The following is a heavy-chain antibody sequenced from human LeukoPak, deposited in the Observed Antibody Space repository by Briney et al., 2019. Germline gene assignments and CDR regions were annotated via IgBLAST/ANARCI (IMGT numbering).Heavy chain of an antibody. CDR3: AREGTGYSGSHQYFQH. J-gene: IGHJ1*01. Sequence: ASVKVSCKASGYTFTGYYMHWVRQAPGQGLEWMGIISPSGASTTYAPRFQGRVTMTRDTSTSTVYMELSSLRFEDTAVYYCAREGTGYSGSHQYFQHWGQGTLVTVSS. D-gene: IGHD1-26*01. CDR2: ISPSGAST. CDR1: GYTFTGYY. V-gene: IGHV1-46*01.